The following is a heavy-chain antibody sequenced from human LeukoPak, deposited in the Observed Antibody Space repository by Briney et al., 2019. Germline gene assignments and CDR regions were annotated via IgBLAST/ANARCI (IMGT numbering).Heavy chain of an antibody. CDR2: IKPDGSEK. D-gene: IGHD3-10*01. CDR1: GVTFSTHW. J-gene: IGHJ4*02. CDR3: ARYDGGSGPFDY. V-gene: IGHV3-7*03. Sequence: GSLRLSCAASGVTFSTHWMSWVRQAPGKGLQWVANIKPDGSEKFYVHSVKGRFTISRDNSKNTLYLQMNSLRAEDTAVYYCARYDGGSGPFDYWGQGTLVTVSS.